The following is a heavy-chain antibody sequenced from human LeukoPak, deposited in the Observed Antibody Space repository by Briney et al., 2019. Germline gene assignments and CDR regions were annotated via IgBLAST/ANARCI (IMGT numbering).Heavy chain of an antibody. CDR2: IYYSGST. J-gene: IGHJ3*02. CDR1: GGSISSGDYY. CDR3: ASLDYGGKLSHAFDI. D-gene: IGHD4-23*01. Sequence: SETLSLTCTVSGGSISSGDYYWSWIRQPPGKGLEWIGYIYYSGSTYYNPSLKSRVTISVDTSKNQFSLKLSSVTAADTAVYYCASLDYGGKLSHAFDIWGQGTMVTVSS. V-gene: IGHV4-30-4*08.